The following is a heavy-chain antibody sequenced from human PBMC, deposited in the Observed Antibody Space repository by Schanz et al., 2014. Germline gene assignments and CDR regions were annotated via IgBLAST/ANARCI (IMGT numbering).Heavy chain of an antibody. V-gene: IGHV3-23*04. CDR1: GFTFSNHA. D-gene: IGHD1-26*01. CDR2: IGGSGDST. Sequence: EVQLVESGGGLVQPGGSLRLSCAASGFTFSNHALSWVRQAPGKGLEWVSGIGGSGDSTHYADSVKGRFIISRDNSKKTLYLQVNSLRAEDTAVYYCARDRVGASSYFDYWGQGTLVTVSP. CDR3: ARDRVGASSYFDY. J-gene: IGHJ4*02.